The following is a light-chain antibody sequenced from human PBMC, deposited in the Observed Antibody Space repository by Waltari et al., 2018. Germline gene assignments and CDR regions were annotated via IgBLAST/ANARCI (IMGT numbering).Light chain of an antibody. V-gene: IGKV3-11*01. CDR3: QQRSNWPGT. CDR1: HSVGSH. CDR2: DAS. Sequence: ENVLTQSPATLSLSPGERATLSCRASHSVGSHLAWYQQKPGQAPRLLIYDASNRATGIPARFSGSWSETDFTLTISGVEPEDFAVYYCQQRSNWPGTFGPGTKVDIK. J-gene: IGKJ3*01.